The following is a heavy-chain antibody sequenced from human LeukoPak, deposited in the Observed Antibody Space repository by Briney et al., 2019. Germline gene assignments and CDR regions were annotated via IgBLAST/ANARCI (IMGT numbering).Heavy chain of an antibody. D-gene: IGHD3-10*01. CDR1: GYTFTGYY. CDR2: INPNSGGT. CDR3: ARAGILWFGELLYAFDI. J-gene: IGHJ3*02. Sequence: ASVKVSCKASGYTFTGYYMHWVRQAPGQGLEWMGWINPNSGGTNYAQKFQGRVTMTRDTSISTAYMELSRLRSDDTAVYYCARAGILWFGELLYAFDIWGQGTMVTVSS. V-gene: IGHV1-2*02.